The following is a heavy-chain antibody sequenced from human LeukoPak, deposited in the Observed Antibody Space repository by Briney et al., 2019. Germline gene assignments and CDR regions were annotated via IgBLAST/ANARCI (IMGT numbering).Heavy chain of an antibody. CDR3: ARTAFDWSQVGGNWFDP. Sequence: GGSLRLSCAASGFTFSSYSLNWVRQAPGKGLEWISYISSSGSNIDYADSVKGRFTISRDNGKNSLFLQMNSLRVEDTAVYYCARTAFDWSQVGGNWFDPWGQGTLVTVSS. V-gene: IGHV3-48*03. CDR2: ISSSGSNI. CDR1: GFTFSSYS. J-gene: IGHJ5*02. D-gene: IGHD3-9*01.